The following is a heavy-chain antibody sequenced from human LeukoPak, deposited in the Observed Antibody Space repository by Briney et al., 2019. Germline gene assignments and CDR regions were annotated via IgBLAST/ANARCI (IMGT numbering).Heavy chain of an antibody. Sequence: PSETLSLTCAVYGGSFSGYYWSWIRQPPGKGLEWIGEINHSGSTNYNPSLKSRVTISVDTSKNQFSLKLSSVTAADTAVYYCARQMVRGVYYYYGMDVWGQGTTVTVSS. V-gene: IGHV4-34*01. CDR1: GGSFSGYY. CDR3: ARQMVRGVYYYYGMDV. CDR2: INHSGST. J-gene: IGHJ6*02. D-gene: IGHD3-10*01.